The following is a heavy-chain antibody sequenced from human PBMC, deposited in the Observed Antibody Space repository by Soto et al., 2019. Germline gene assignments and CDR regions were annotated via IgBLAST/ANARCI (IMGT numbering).Heavy chain of an antibody. J-gene: IGHJ3*02. CDR1: GGSISSGGYY. CDR2: IYYSGST. Sequence: QVQLQESGPGLVKPSQTLSLTCTVSGGSISSGGYYWSWIRQHPGKGLEWIGYIYYSGSTYYNPSLKSRVXXSXXXXXXXXXXXXXXXXXXXXXXXXXXXLXXXLDDAFDIWGQGTMVTVSS. CDR3: XXXLXXXLDDAFDI. V-gene: IGHV4-31*03. D-gene: IGHD3-3*01.